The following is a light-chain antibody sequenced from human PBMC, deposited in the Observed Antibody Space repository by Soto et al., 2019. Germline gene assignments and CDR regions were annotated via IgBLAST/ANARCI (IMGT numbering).Light chain of an antibody. CDR2: GAS. V-gene: IGKV3-15*01. CDR1: QSVSSN. J-gene: IGKJ1*01. Sequence: EVLMTQSPATLSVSPGERVTLSCRASQSVSSNLAWYQQKPGQALGLLIYGASTRATGTPARFSGFGSGTDFILTISSLQSEDLAVYYCQQYNNWPRKFGQGTKV. CDR3: QQYNNWPRK.